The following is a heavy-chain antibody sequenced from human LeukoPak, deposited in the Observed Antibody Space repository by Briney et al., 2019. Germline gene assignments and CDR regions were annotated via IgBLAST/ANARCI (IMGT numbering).Heavy chain of an antibody. CDR3: ARGGTGKYYYDSSGYYGDY. Sequence: PGGSLRLSCAASGFTFSSYSMNWVRQAPGKVLEWVSSISSSSSYIYYADSVKGRFTISRDNAKNSLYLQMNSLRAEDTAVYYCARGGTGKYYYDSSGYYGDYWGQGTLVTVSS. V-gene: IGHV3-21*01. D-gene: IGHD3-22*01. J-gene: IGHJ4*02. CDR1: GFTFSSYS. CDR2: ISSSSSYI.